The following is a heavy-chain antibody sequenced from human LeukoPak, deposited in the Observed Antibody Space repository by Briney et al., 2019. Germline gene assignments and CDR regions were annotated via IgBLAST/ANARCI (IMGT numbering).Heavy chain of an antibody. D-gene: IGHD2-2*01. Sequence: SVKGRFTISRDNAKNSLYLQMNSLRAEDTAVYYCARRCPNYYFDYWGQGTPVTVSS. CDR3: ARRCPNYYFDY. J-gene: IGHJ4*02. V-gene: IGHV3-21*01.